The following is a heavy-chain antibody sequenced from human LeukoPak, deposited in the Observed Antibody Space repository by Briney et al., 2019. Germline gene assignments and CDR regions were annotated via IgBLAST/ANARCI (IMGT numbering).Heavy chain of an antibody. CDR2: IIPIFGTA. CDR1: GGTFSSYA. J-gene: IGHJ4*02. V-gene: IGHV1-69*13. CDR3: ARRVEGYSYGFDY. Sequence: SVKVSCKASGGTFSSYAISWVRQAPGQGLEWMGGIIPIFGTANYAQKFQGRVTITADESTSTAYMELSSLRSEDTAVYYCARRVEGYSYGFDYWGQGTLVTVSS. D-gene: IGHD5-18*01.